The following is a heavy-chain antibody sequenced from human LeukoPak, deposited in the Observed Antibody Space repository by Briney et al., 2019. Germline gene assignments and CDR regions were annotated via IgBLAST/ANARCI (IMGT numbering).Heavy chain of an antibody. CDR3: AKAYYGGTSPSY. Sequence: PGGTLRLSCAASGFTFSSYGMSWVRQAPGKGLEWVSAISGSGGSTYYADSVKGRFTISRDNSKNTLYLQMNSLRAEDTAVYYCAKAYYGGTSPSYWGQGTLVTVSS. D-gene: IGHD4-23*01. V-gene: IGHV3-23*01. CDR1: GFTFSSYG. CDR2: ISGSGGST. J-gene: IGHJ4*02.